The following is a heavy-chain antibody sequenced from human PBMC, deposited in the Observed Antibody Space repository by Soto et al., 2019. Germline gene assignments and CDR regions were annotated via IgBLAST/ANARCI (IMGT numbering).Heavy chain of an antibody. D-gene: IGHD4-17*01. CDR1: GYTFTSYD. J-gene: IGHJ2*01. Sequence: QVQLVQSGAEVKKPGASVKVSCKASGYTFTSYDINWVRQATGQGLEWMGWMNPNSGNTGYAQKFQGRVTMTRNTSISTAYMELSSLRSEDTALYYCARRTTTVVTRRNWYFDLWGRGTLVTVSS. CDR2: MNPNSGNT. CDR3: ARRTTTVVTRRNWYFDL. V-gene: IGHV1-8*01.